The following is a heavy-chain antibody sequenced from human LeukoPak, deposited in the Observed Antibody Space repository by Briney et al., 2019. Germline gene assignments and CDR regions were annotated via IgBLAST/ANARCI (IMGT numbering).Heavy chain of an antibody. Sequence: GGSLRLSCAASGFTFSDYYMSWIRQTQGKGLEWVGHIRRKAEGGTTAYAAPVKGRFTISRDDVKDTVYLQMNSLKTEDTATYFCISNYLGYWGEGALVTDCS. CDR1: GFTFSDYY. CDR2: IRRKAEGGTT. V-gene: IGHV3-15*01. J-gene: IGHJ4*02. D-gene: IGHD5-24*01. CDR3: ISNYLGY.